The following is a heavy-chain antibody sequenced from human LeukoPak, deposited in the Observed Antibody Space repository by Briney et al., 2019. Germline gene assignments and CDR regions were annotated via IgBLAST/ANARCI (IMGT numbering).Heavy chain of an antibody. CDR3: ARDVYYYDSSGLDY. J-gene: IGHJ4*02. V-gene: IGHV1-69*04. CDR2: IIPILGIA. CDR1: GGTFCSYA. Sequence: GASVKVSCKASGGTFCSYAISWVRQAPGQGLEWMGRIIPILGIANYAQKFQGRVTITADKSTSTAYMELSSLRSEDTAVYYCARDVYYYDSSGLDYWGQGTLVTVSS. D-gene: IGHD3-22*01.